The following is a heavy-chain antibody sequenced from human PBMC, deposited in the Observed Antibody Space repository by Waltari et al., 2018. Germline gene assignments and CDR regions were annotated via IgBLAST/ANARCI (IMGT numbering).Heavy chain of an antibody. Sequence: QVQLQESGPGLVKTSETLSLTCTVSGGSISTSYWTWIRQPAGKGLEWIGRINTGGNTNHNPSLKSRVTMSVDTSKNQFSLTLSSVTAADTAVYYCAREVGGSRWFDPWGQGTLVTVSS. J-gene: IGHJ5*02. V-gene: IGHV4-4*07. CDR1: GGSISTSY. CDR2: INTGGNT. CDR3: AREVGGSRWFDP. D-gene: IGHD3-16*01.